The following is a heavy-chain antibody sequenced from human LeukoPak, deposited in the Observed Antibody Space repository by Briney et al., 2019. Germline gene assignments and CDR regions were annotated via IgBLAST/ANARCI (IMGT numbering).Heavy chain of an antibody. CDR1: SGSISGHY. D-gene: IGHD1-14*01. Sequence: SETLSLTCTVSSGSISGHYWSWIRQSPGRGLEWIGNIYTSGITKYNPSLNSRVTISMDTSKNRFSLKVTSMTAADTAIYYCARQAQDGTDNYFDPWGRGILVTVSS. J-gene: IGHJ5*02. V-gene: IGHV4-4*09. CDR2: IYTSGIT. CDR3: ARQAQDGTDNYFDP.